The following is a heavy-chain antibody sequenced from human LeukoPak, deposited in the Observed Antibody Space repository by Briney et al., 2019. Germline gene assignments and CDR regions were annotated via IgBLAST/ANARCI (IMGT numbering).Heavy chain of an antibody. J-gene: IGHJ2*01. D-gene: IGHD6-19*01. V-gene: IGHV4-34*01. CDR1: GGSFSGYY. Sequence: SETLSLTCAVYGGSFSGYYWSWIRQPPGKGLEWIGEINHSGSTNYNPSLKSRVTISVDTSKNQFSLRLSSVTAADTAVYYCARVLEGSSGQHWYFDLWGRGTLVTGSS. CDR3: ARVLEGSSGQHWYFDL. CDR2: INHSGST.